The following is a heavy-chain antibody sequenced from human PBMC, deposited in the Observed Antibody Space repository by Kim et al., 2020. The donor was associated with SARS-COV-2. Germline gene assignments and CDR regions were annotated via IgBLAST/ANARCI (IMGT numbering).Heavy chain of an antibody. J-gene: IGHJ4*02. V-gene: IGHV4-39*07. D-gene: IGHD3-10*01. Sequence: SIPSLKSRVTISVDTSKHPFSLKLGSVTAANTAVYYCARIPVRGVMVFDYWGQGTLVTVSS. CDR3: ARIPVRGVMVFDY.